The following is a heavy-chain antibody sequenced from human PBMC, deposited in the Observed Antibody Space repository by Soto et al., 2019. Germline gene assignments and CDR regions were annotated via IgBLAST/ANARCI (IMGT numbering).Heavy chain of an antibody. CDR3: ARGGHIAVVTASFDN. J-gene: IGHJ4*02. V-gene: IGHV1-46*02. CDR1: GYTFNTYY. Sequence: QVQLVQSGAEVRKPGASVKVSCKPSGYTFNTYYLHWLRQAPGQALEWMGVIHPSGGGTTYAQKFLGRVTVTRDTSTTIVFMELSSLRSDDTAVYYCARGGHIAVVTASFDNWGQGTLVTVSS. CDR2: IHPSGGGT. D-gene: IGHD2-21*02.